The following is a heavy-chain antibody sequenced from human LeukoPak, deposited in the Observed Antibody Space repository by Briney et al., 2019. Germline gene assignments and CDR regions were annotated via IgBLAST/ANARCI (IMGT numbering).Heavy chain of an antibody. CDR3: ARHRESITMVRGALIFDFDY. D-gene: IGHD3-10*01. V-gene: IGHV4-39*01. Sequence: SETLSLTCTVSGGSLSSSNYYWGWIRQPPGKGLEWIGSIYYSGSTYYNPSLKSRVTISVDTSKSQFSLKLSSVTAADTAVYYCARHRESITMVRGALIFDFDYWGQGTLVTVSS. CDR2: IYYSGST. J-gene: IGHJ4*02. CDR1: GGSLSSSNYY.